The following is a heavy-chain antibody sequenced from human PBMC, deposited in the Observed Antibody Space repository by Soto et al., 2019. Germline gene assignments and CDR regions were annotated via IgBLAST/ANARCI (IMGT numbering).Heavy chain of an antibody. D-gene: IGHD6-13*01. V-gene: IGHV3-23*01. CDR3: AKELGQQQLVPYLVLYYYYGMDV. J-gene: IGHJ6*02. Sequence: PGGSLRLSCAASGFTFSSYAMSWVRQAPGKGLEWVSAISGSGGSTYYADSVKGRFTISRDNSKNTLYLQMNSLRAEDTAVYYCAKELGQQQLVPYLVLYYYYGMDVWGQGTTVTVSS. CDR2: ISGSGGST. CDR1: GFTFSSYA.